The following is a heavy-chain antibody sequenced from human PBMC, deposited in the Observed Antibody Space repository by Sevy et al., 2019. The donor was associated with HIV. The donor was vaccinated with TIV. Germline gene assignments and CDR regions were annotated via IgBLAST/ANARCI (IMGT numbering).Heavy chain of an antibody. J-gene: IGHJ4*02. D-gene: IGHD1-1*01. CDR1: GFTFSRYW. CDR3: ARGYDYFDY. CDR2: IKQDGSEQ. V-gene: IGHV3-7*03. Sequence: GGSLRLSCAASGFTFSRYWMSWLRQAPGKGLEWVANIKQDGSEQYYVDSVKGRFTISRDNAKNSLYLQMNSLRAEDTAVYYCARGYDYFDYWGQGTLVTVSS.